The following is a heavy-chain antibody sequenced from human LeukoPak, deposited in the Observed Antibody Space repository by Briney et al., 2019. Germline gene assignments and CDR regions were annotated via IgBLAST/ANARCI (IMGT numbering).Heavy chain of an antibody. CDR3: ARYGYSSSSFDY. V-gene: IGHV3-33*01. Sequence: PGRSLRLSCAASGFTFSSYGMHWVRQAPGKGLEWVAVIWYDGSNKYYADSVKGRFTISRDNSKNTLYLQMNSLRAEDTAVYYCARYGYSSSSFDYWGQGTLVTVSS. J-gene: IGHJ4*02. CDR1: GFTFSSYG. CDR2: IWYDGSNK. D-gene: IGHD6-6*01.